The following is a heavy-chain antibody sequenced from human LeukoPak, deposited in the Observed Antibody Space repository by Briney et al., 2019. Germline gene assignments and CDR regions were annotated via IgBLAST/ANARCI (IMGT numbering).Heavy chain of an antibody. V-gene: IGHV3-21*05. D-gene: IGHD7-27*01. J-gene: IGHJ4*02. Sequence: GGSLRLSGAASGFAFSDYSMNWVRQAPGKGLEWVANTRGSGSGMGSGNYYAGAVKGRFTISRDNAKNSLYLQMNSLRAEDTAFYYCARDDNWGFDYWGQGALVTVSS. CDR1: GFAFSDYS. CDR2: TRGSGSGM. CDR3: ARDDNWGFDY.